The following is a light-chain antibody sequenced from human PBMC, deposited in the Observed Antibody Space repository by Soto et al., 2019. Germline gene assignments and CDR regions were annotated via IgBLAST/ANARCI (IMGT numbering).Light chain of an antibody. CDR3: QQYGSPGT. Sequence: EIVFTHSPCTLSLSPGPRPTLSFRASKSVSNNYLAWYQQKPGQAPRLLIYGAFNRATGIPDRFSVSGSGTYFPLTISRLAPEFVAVYYCQQYGSPGTFGQGTKVDI. J-gene: IGKJ1*01. CDR1: KSVSNNY. V-gene: IGKV3-20*01. CDR2: GAF.